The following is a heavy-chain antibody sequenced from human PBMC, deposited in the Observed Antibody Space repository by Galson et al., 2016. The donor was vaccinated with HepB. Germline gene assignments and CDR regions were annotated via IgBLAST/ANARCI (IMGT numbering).Heavy chain of an antibody. J-gene: IGHJ4*02. V-gene: IGHV2-5*02. CDR1: GFSLSTSGVG. CDR2: IYWDDDK. Sequence: PALVKPTQTLTLTCTFSGFSLSTSGVGVGWIRQPPGKALEWLALIYWDDDKRYSPSLKSRLTITKDTSKNPVFPTMTNMDPVDTAPYYCAHSHYYGSGIYFAYWGQGTLVTVSS. D-gene: IGHD3-10*01. CDR3: AHSHYYGSGIYFAY.